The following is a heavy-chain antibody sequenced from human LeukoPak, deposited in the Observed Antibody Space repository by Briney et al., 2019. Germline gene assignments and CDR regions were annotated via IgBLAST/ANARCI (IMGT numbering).Heavy chain of an antibody. CDR2: INPNSGGT. J-gene: IGHJ6*03. D-gene: IGHD4-17*01. Sequence: ASVKVSCKASGYTFTGYYMHWVRQAPGQGLEWMGWINPNSGGTNYAQKFQGRVTMTRDTSISTAYMELSRLRSDDTAVYYCARVRSAPSTVTIRYYYYYYMDVWGKGTTVTVSS. V-gene: IGHV1-2*02. CDR1: GYTFTGYY. CDR3: ARVRSAPSTVTIRYYYYYYMDV.